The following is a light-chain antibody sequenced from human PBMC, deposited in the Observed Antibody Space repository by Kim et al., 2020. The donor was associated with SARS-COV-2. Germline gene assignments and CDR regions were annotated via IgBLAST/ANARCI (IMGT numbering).Light chain of an antibody. CDR2: DAS. V-gene: IGKV3-11*01. J-gene: IGKJ4*01. CDR3: QQRSNWPLT. CDR1: QSISSY. Sequence: LPQGERATPCCRASQSISSYLAWYQQTPGQAPRLLIYDASNRATGIPAMFSGSGSGTDFTLTISSLEPEDFAVYYCQQRSNWPLTFGGGTKVDIK.